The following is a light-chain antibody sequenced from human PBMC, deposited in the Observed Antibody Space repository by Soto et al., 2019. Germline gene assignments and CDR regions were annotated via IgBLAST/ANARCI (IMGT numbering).Light chain of an antibody. J-gene: IGKJ5*01. CDR3: QQSFSAPIT. Sequence: IQMTQSPYCLSASFWDRVTISCRAIHSISKSLNWYQQKPGKAPNLLIYTASSFQSGVPSRFSGSGSGTDFALTISGLQPEDFATYYCQQSFSAPITFGQGTRLEIK. CDR1: HSISKS. CDR2: TAS. V-gene: IGKV1-39*01.